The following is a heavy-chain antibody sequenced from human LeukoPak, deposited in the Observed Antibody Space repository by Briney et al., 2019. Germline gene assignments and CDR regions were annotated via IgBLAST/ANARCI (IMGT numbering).Heavy chain of an antibody. J-gene: IGHJ5*02. CDR1: GGTFSSYA. D-gene: IGHD3-10*01. CDR3: ARATRERLWFRELESWFDP. CDR2: IIPIFGTA. V-gene: IGHV1-69*01. Sequence: ASVKVSCKASGGTFSSYAISWVRQAPGQGLEWMGGIIPIFGTANYAQKFQGRVTITADESTSTAYMELSSLRSEDTAVYYCARATRERLWFRELESWFDPWGQGTLVTVSS.